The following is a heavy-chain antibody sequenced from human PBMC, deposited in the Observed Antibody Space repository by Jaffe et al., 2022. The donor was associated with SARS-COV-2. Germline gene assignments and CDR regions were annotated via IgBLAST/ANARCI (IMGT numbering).Heavy chain of an antibody. J-gene: IGHJ4*02. CDR1: GFTFSNSV. CDR2: ITGSGDAT. CDR3: AKGRGVFDY. Sequence: EVQLLESGGDLVQPGGSLRLSCAASGFTFSNSVMNWVRQGPGKGLEWVSTITGSGDATYYADSVKGRFTVSRDNSMNTLSLEMNSLRAEDTAIYYCAKGRGVFDYWGQGTLVTVSS. D-gene: IGHD3-10*01. V-gene: IGHV3-23*01.